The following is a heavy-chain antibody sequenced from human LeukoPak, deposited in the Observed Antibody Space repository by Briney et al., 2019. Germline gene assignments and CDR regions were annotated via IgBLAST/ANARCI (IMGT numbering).Heavy chain of an antibody. CDR1: GFTFSTYT. Sequence: GGSLRLSCAASGFTFSTYTMSWVRQAPGKGLEWVSAISGSGGSTYYADSVKGRFTISRDNSKNTLYLQMNSLRAEDTAVYYCAKVPNYDFWSGYSHYFDYWGQGTLVTVSS. D-gene: IGHD3-3*01. J-gene: IGHJ4*02. CDR2: ISGSGGST. V-gene: IGHV3-23*01. CDR3: AKVPNYDFWSGYSHYFDY.